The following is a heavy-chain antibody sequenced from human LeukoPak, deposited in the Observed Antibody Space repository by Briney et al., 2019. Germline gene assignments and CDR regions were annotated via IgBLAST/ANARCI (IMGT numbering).Heavy chain of an antibody. Sequence: SETLSLACTVSGGSISSSSYYWGWIRQPPGKGLEWIGSIYYTGSTYYNPSLKSRVIISVDTSKNQFSLKLSSVTAADTAVYYCARHERAFGPRPPVYDSSGYYYFLPGLNAFDIWGQGTMVTVSS. CDR1: GGSISSSSYY. J-gene: IGHJ3*02. CDR3: ARHERAFGPRPPVYDSSGYYYFLPGLNAFDI. V-gene: IGHV4-39*01. CDR2: IYYTGST. D-gene: IGHD3-22*01.